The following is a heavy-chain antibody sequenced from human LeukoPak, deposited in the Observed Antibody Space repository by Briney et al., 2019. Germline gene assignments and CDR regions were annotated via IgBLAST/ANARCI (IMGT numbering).Heavy chain of an antibody. CDR1: GYSISSGYY. V-gene: IGHV4-38-2*02. Sequence: SETLSLTCAVSGYSISSGYYWGWIRQPPGKGLEWIGSIYHSGSTYYNPSLKSRVTISVDTSKNQFSLKLSSVTAADTAVYYCAREGTRDTNWFDPWGQGTLVTVSS. CDR2: IYHSGST. J-gene: IGHJ5*02. CDR3: AREGTRDTNWFDP. D-gene: IGHD1-1*01.